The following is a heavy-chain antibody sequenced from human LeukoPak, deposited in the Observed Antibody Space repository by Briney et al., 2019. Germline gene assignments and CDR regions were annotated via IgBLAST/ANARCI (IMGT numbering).Heavy chain of an antibody. CDR1: GFAFSDYY. Sequence: GGSLRLSCAASGFAFSDYYMNWIRQAPGKGLEWVSYISSSSSYTNYADSVKGRFTISRDNSKNTLYLQMNSLRAEDTAVYYCAHISSSWPDYWGQGTLVTVS. D-gene: IGHD6-13*01. CDR3: AHISSSWPDY. J-gene: IGHJ4*02. CDR2: ISSSSSYT. V-gene: IGHV3-11*03.